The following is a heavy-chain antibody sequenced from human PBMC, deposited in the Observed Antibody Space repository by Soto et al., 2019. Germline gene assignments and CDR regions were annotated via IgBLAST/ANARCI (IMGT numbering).Heavy chain of an antibody. CDR3: ARSQTTVTSYDY. CDR1: GGSISRYY. J-gene: IGHJ4*02. V-gene: IGHV4-59*12. D-gene: IGHD4-17*01. Sequence: SETLSLTCTVAGGSISRYYWSWIRQPPGKGLEWIGYISYSGSTYYNPSLKSRVTISVDRSKNQFSLKLSSVTAADTAVYYCARSQTTVTSYDYWGQGTLVTVSS. CDR2: ISYSGST.